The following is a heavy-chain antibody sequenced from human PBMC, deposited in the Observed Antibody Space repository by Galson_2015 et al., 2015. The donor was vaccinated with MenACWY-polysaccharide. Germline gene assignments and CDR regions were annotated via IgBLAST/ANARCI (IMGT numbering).Heavy chain of an antibody. CDR2: LSPTTGNT. CDR1: GVTFSSYG. J-gene: IGHJ4*02. Sequence: SLRLSCAGSGVTFSSYGMGWVRQAPGKGLEWVSGLSPTTGNTYYADSVRGRFTISRDNSKNTLYLQMNSLRAEDTAVYYCAKGAAHYGSGNYYDYWGQGPRSPSPQ. D-gene: IGHD3-10*01. V-gene: IGHV3-23*01. CDR3: AKGAAHYGSGNYYDY.